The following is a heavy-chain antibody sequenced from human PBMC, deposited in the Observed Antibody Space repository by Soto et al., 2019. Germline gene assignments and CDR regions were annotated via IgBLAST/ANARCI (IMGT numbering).Heavy chain of an antibody. CDR1: GGSISSYY. CDR2: IYYSGST. J-gene: IGHJ5*02. CDR3: ARDVGYCIRPSCYSGSDP. V-gene: IGHV4-59*01. Sequence: SETLSLTCTVSGGSISSYYWSWIRQPPGKGLEWIGYIYYSGSTNYNPSLKSRVTISVDTSKNQFSLKLSSVTAADTAVYYCARDVGYCIRPSCYSGSDPWGQGTLVTVSS. D-gene: IGHD2-2*02.